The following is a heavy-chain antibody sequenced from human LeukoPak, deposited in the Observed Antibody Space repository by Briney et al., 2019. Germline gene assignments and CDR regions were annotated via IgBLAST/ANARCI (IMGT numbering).Heavy chain of an antibody. J-gene: IGHJ4*02. D-gene: IGHD3-22*01. CDR2: ISAYNGNT. Sequence: GASVKVSCKASGYTFTSYGISWVRQAPGQGLEWMGWISAYNGNTNYAQKLQGRVTMTTDTSTSTAYMELRSLRSDDTAVYYCARWYYYDSSGYLGYWGQGTLVTVSS. CDR1: GYTFTSYG. V-gene: IGHV1-18*01. CDR3: ARWYYYDSSGYLGY.